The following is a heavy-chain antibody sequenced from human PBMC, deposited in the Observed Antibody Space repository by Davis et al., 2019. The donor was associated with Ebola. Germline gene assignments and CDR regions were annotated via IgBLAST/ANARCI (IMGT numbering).Heavy chain of an antibody. V-gene: IGHV4-39*01. Sequence: SETLSLTCTVSGGSISSNTNYWGWLRQPPGKGPEWIASIHYSGSTYYNPSLKSRVTISVDTSKNQFSLKLSSVTAADTAVYYCARFLGVVISNAFDIWGQGTMVTVSS. D-gene: IGHD3-3*01. CDR1: GGSISSNTNY. J-gene: IGHJ3*02. CDR3: ARFLGVVISNAFDI. CDR2: IHYSGST.